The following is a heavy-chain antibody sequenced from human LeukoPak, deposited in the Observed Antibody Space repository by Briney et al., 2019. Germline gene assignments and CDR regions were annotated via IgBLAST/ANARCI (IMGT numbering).Heavy chain of an antibody. D-gene: IGHD3-22*01. Sequence: ASVKVSCKASGYTFTDYYVHWVRQAPGQGLEWMGWINPNRGITNYAQKFQGRVTMTRDTSISTAYMDLSRLKSDDTAMYYCARGGSGNYYRDAFDIWGQGTLVTVSS. J-gene: IGHJ3*02. CDR1: GYTFTDYY. CDR3: ARGGSGNYYRDAFDI. CDR2: INPNRGIT. V-gene: IGHV1-2*02.